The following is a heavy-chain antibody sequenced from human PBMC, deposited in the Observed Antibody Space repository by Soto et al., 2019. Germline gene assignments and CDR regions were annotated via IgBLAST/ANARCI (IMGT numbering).Heavy chain of an antibody. CDR1: GCTFSNYG. V-gene: IGHV3-30*18. CDR2: ISYDGSNK. D-gene: IGHD3-10*01. J-gene: IGHJ6*02. Sequence: QVQLVESGGAVVQPGRSLRLSCAASGCTFSNYGMHWVRQVPGKGLEWVAVISYDGSNKYYADSVKGRFTISRYNTKNTLYLHMRTLRPEDTGVYYCAKISIAVRGLRDRYYYRGMDVWGQGTTVIASS. CDR3: AKISIAVRGLRDRYYYRGMDV.